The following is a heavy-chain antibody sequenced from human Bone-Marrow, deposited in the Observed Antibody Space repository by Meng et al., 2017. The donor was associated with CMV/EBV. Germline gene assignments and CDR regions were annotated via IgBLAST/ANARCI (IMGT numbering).Heavy chain of an antibody. CDR3: AREVRFLEWLDG. Sequence: GSLRLSCTVYGASVSSDDYHWSWIRQPPGKELEWIGQIYNTGRDTFNPSLQSRVTISADTSKNQFSLKLSSVTAADTAVYYCAREVRFLEWLDGWGQGTLVTVSP. J-gene: IGHJ4*02. CDR2: IYNTGRD. V-gene: IGHV4-61*08. D-gene: IGHD3-3*01. CDR1: GASVSSDDYH.